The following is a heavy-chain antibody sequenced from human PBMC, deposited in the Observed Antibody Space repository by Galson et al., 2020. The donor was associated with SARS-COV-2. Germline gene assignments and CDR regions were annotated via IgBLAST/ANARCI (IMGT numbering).Heavy chain of an antibody. V-gene: IGHV3-53*01. CDR2: IYSGGST. Sequence: GGSLRLSCAASGFTVSSNYMSWVRQAPGKGLEWVPVIYSGGSTYYADSVKGRFTISRDNSKNTLYLHMRSLRAEDTAVYYCARGDMRNDYFDYWGQGTLVTVSS. J-gene: IGHJ4*02. CDR3: ARGDMRNDYFDY. CDR1: GFTVSSNY. D-gene: IGHD3-16*01.